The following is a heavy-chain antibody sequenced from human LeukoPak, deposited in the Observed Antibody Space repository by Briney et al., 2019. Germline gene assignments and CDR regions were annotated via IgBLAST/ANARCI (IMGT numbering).Heavy chain of an antibody. D-gene: IGHD2-2*01. J-gene: IGHJ4*02. CDR3: ARAVGHIVVVPAAGFDY. V-gene: IGHV1-2*02. Sequence: ASVKVSCKASGYRFTSYDMHWVRQAPGQGLEWMGWINPNSGGTNYAQKFQGRVTMTRDTSISTAYMELSRLRSDDTAVYYCARAVGHIVVVPAAGFDYWGQGTLVTVSS. CDR1: GYRFTSYD. CDR2: INPNSGGT.